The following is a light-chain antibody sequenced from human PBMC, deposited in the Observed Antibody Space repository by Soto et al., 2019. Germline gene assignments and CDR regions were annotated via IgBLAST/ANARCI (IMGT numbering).Light chain of an antibody. V-gene: IGKV3-20*01. J-gene: IGKJ5*01. CDR3: QQYDVSHPIT. Sequence: DIVLTQSAGRLFFSPGEGANLXCRASQSFSSRHVAWYQREPSQPPTLLXXGISSRANGIQDRFIGSGSGKDFTLNISRLEPEEYAVYYCQQYDVSHPITFGQGTRLEIK. CDR2: GIS. CDR1: QSFSSRH.